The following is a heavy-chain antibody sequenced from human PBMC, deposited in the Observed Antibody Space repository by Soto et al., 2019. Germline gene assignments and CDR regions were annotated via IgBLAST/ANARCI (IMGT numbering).Heavy chain of an antibody. CDR3: ARAAAAGYYYYGMDV. V-gene: IGHV4-34*01. Sequence: SETLSLTCAVYGGSFSGYYWSWIRQPPGKGLEWIGGINHSGSTNYNPSLKSRVTISVDTSKNQFSLKLSSVTAADTAVYYCARAAAAGYYYYGMDVWGQGTTVTVSS. D-gene: IGHD6-13*01. CDR1: GGSFSGYY. J-gene: IGHJ6*02. CDR2: INHSGST.